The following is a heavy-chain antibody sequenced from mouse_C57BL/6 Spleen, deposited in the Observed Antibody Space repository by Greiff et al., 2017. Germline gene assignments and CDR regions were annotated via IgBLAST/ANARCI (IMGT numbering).Heavy chain of an antibody. CDR2: INPNNGGT. Sequence: EVQLQQSGPELVKPGASVKISCKASGYTFTDYYMNWVKQSHGKSLEWIGDINPNNGGTSYNQKFKGKATLTVDKSSSTAYLELRSLTSEDSAVYYSARGGRGDFDYWGQGTTLTVSS. D-gene: IGHD1-1*01. J-gene: IGHJ2*01. CDR1: GYTFTDYY. CDR3: ARGGRGDFDY. V-gene: IGHV1-26*01.